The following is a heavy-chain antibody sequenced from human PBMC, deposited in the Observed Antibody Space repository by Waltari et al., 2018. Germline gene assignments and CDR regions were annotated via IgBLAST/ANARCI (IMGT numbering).Heavy chain of an antibody. V-gene: IGHV4-34*01. CDR3: ARGSSPPEGQSGTFDI. J-gene: IGHJ3*02. CDR2: INHIGAT. Sequence: QVQLQQWGAGPLKPSETMSLTCAVYGGSFRGYYWSWIRQSPGQGLEWIGEINHIGATSSNPSLKSRVTISVHTSKHQFSLKLSSVTAADTAVYYCARGSSPPEGQSGTFDIWGQGTMVTVSS. CDR1: GGSFRGYY. D-gene: IGHD1-26*01.